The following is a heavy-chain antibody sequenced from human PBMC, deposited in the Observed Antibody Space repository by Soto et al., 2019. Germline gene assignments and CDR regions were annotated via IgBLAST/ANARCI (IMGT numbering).Heavy chain of an antibody. V-gene: IGHV4-34*01. CDR1: GGSFSGYY. J-gene: IGHJ4*02. D-gene: IGHD1-1*01. Sequence: PSETLSLTCAVYGGSFSGYYWSWIRQPPGKGLEWIGEINYSGSTNYNPSLKSRVTISVDTSKNEFSLSLSSVTAADTAVYFCARGLWRGLDYWGQGTLVTVSS. CDR2: INYSGST. CDR3: ARGLWRGLDY.